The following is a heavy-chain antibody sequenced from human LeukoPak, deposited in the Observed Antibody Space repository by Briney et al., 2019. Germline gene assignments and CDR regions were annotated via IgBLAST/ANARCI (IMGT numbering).Heavy chain of an antibody. D-gene: IGHD3-3*01. CDR3: ARAKTRSGFVDY. Sequence: SETLSLTCTVSGGSISSGGYYWSWIRQHPGKGLEWIGYIYYSGSTYYNPSLKSRVTISVDTSKNQFSLKLSSVTAADTAVYYCARAKTRSGFVDYWGQGTLVTVSS. CDR2: IYYSGST. J-gene: IGHJ4*02. CDR1: GGSISSGGYY. V-gene: IGHV4-31*03.